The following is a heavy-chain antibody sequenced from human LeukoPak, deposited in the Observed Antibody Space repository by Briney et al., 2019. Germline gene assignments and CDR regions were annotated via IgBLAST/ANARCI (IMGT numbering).Heavy chain of an antibody. J-gene: IGHJ3*02. CDR1: GFTFSSYA. D-gene: IGHD5-18*01. Sequence: GGSLRLSCAASGFTFSSYAMSWVRQAPGKGLEWVSAFSGSGGDTYYADSVKGRFTISRDNSKNTLYLQMNSLRAEDTAVYYCARARSSYGYGDAFDIWGQGTMVTVSS. V-gene: IGHV3-23*01. CDR3: ARARSSYGYGDAFDI. CDR2: FSGSGGDT.